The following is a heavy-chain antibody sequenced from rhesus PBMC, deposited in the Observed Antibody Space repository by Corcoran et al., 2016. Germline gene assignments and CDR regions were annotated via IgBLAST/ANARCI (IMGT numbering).Heavy chain of an antibody. D-gene: IGHD2-39*02. CDR3: ARDPMRWDAFDF. CDR2: ISGSSDST. Sequence: QVQLQESGPGLVKPSETLSLTCAVSGGSISSSHWWSWIRQPPGKVLEMIWYISGSSDSTYYNPSIRSRVTISTDTSKNQFSLNLGSVTAADTAVYYYARDPMRWDAFDFWGQGLRVTVSS. CDR1: GGSISSSHW. J-gene: IGHJ3*01. V-gene: IGHV4-65*01.